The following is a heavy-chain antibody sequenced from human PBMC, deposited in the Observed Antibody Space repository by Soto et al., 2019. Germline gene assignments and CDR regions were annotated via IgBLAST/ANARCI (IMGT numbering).Heavy chain of an antibody. D-gene: IGHD5-12*01. Sequence: QVRLQESGPGLVQPSETLSLTCSVSGESITGYFWSWIRQPPGQALEWIGHINYAGISKYNPSLASRVTMSVDTTKNEFSLSLTSVTAADTAVYYCARPRDVAERGFRGHGWYFDVWGRGALVVVSS. CDR1: GESITGYF. CDR3: ARPRDVAERGFRGHGWYFDV. V-gene: IGHV4-59*08. J-gene: IGHJ2*01. CDR2: INYAGIS.